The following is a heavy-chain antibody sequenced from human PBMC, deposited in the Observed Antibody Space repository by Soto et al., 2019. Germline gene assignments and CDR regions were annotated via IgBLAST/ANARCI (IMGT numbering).Heavy chain of an antibody. D-gene: IGHD6-6*01. CDR3: ARGLASGDY. CDR1: GYTFTSFY. J-gene: IGHJ4*02. Sequence: QVQLVQSGAEVKEPRASVKISCKASGYTFTSFYIHWVRQAPGQGLEWMGIVNPNGGSTNYAQNFKGRITISRDTSTSTVYLDLSSLRSEDTAVYYCARGLASGDYWGQGTLVTVSS. V-gene: IGHV1-46*03. CDR2: VNPNGGST.